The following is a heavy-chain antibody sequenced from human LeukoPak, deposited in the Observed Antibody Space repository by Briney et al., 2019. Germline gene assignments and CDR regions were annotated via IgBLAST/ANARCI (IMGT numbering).Heavy chain of an antibody. CDR2: IYTSGST. J-gene: IGHJ6*03. CDR1: GGSISSYY. V-gene: IGHV4-4*07. Sequence: PSETLSLTCTVSGGSISSYYWSWIRQPAGKGLEWLGRIYTSGSTNYNPSLKSRVTMSVDTSKNQFSLKLSSVTAADTAVYYCARGGQWLVLGYYYYYMDVWGKGTTVTVSS. CDR3: ARGGQWLVLGYYYYYMDV. D-gene: IGHD6-19*01.